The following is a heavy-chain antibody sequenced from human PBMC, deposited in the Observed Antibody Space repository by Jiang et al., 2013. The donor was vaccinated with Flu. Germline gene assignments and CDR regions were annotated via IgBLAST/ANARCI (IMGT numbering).Heavy chain of an antibody. CDR3: ARISSGYSNYSLGDAFDI. CDR1: GFSLSTSGMC. J-gene: IGHJ3*02. CDR2: IDWDDDK. V-gene: IGHV2-70*01. Sequence: KPTQTLTLTCTFSGFSLSTSGMCVSWIRQPPGKALEWLALIDWDDDKYYSTSLKTRLTISKDTSKNQVVLTMTNMDPVDTATYYCARISSGYSNYSLGDAFDIWGQGTMVTVSS. D-gene: IGHD4-11*01.